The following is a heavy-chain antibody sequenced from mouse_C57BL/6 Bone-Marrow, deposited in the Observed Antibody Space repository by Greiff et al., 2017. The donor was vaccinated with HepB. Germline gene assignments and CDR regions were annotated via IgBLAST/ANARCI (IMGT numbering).Heavy chain of an antibody. D-gene: IGHD1-1*01. CDR2: IDPSDSYT. CDR1: GYTFTSYW. J-gene: IGHJ4*01. V-gene: IGHV1-50*01. Sequence: QVQLQQPGAELVKPGASVKLSCKASGYTFTSYWMQWVKQRPGQGLEWIGEIDPSDSYTNYNQKFKGKATLTVDTSSSTAYMQLSSLTSEDSAGYYCALYGSSPHYYAMDYWGEGTSVTVSS. CDR3: ALYGSSPHYYAMDY.